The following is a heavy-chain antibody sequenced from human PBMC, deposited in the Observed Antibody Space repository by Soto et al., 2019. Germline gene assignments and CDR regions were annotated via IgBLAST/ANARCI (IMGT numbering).Heavy chain of an antibody. CDR1: GGSISSSNW. CDR2: IYHSGST. J-gene: IGHJ6*02. CDR3: ARLPWLVYRHYYGMDV. V-gene: IGHV4-4*02. Sequence: SETLSLTCAVSGGSISSSNWWSWVRQPPGKGLEWIGEIYHSGSTNYNPSLKSRVTISVDKSKNQFSLKLSSVTAADTAVYYCARLPWLVYRHYYGMDVWGQGTTVTVSS. D-gene: IGHD6-19*01.